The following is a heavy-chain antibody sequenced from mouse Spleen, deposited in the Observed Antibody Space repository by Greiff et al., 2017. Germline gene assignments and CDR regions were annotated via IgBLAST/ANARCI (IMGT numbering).Heavy chain of an antibody. CDR2: ISYDGSN. CDR3: ARDGGLHAMDY. J-gene: IGHJ4*01. Sequence: VQLKESGPGLVKPSQSLSLTCSVTGYSITSGYYWNXIRQFPGNKLEWMGYISYDGSNNYNPSLKNRISITRDTSKNQFFLKLNSVTTEDTATYYCARDGGLHAMDYWGQGTSVTVSS. V-gene: IGHV3-6*01. CDR1: GYSITSGYY. D-gene: IGHD6-2*01.